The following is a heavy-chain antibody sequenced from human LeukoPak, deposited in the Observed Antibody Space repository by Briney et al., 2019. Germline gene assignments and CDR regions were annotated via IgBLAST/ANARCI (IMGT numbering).Heavy chain of an antibody. CDR3: ARWGPKVDSSGYYSLYYYYGMDV. J-gene: IGHJ6*02. D-gene: IGHD3-22*01. CDR2: INHSGST. CDR1: GWSFSGYY. Sequence: SETLSLTCAVYGWSFSGYYWSWIRQPPGKGLEWIGEINHSGSTNYNPSLKSRVTISVDTSKNQFSLKLSSVTAADTAVYYCARWGPKVDSSGYYSLYYYYGMDVWGQGTTVTVSS. V-gene: IGHV4-34*01.